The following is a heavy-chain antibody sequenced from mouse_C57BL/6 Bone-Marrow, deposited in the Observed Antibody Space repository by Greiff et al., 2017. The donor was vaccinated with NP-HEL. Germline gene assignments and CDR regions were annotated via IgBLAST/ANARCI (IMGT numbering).Heavy chain of an antibody. V-gene: IGHV2-2*01. CDR2: IWSGGST. D-gene: IGHD2-2*01. J-gene: IGHJ3*01. CDR3: ARWLPFAY. CDR1: GFSLTSYG. Sequence: VKLQESGPGLVQPSQSLSITCTVSGFSLTSYGVHWVRQSPGKGLEWLGVIWSGGSTDYNAAFISRLSISKDNSKSQVFFKMNSLQADDTAIYYCARWLPFAYWGQGTLVTVSA.